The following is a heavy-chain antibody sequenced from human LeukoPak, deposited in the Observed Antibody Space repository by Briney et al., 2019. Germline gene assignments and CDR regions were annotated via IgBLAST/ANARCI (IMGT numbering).Heavy chain of an antibody. CDR3: ARDLTIFGVVTQNYYYYGMDV. Sequence: PVKVSCKASGGTFSSYAISWVRQAPGQGLEWMGGIIPIFGTANYAQKFQGRVTITADESTSTAYMELSSLRSEDTAVYYCARDLTIFGVVTQNYYYYGMDVWGQGTTVTVSS. CDR2: IIPIFGTA. D-gene: IGHD3-3*01. V-gene: IGHV1-69*13. J-gene: IGHJ6*02. CDR1: GGTFSSYA.